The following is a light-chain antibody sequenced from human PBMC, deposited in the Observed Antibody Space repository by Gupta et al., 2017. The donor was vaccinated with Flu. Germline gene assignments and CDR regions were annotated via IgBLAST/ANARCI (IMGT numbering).Light chain of an antibody. CDR2: RAS. V-gene: IGKV1-5*03. CDR3: QEYHSYSWT. J-gene: IGKJ1*01. CDR1: QTISSW. Sequence: PSTLSASVGDRVTLTCRASQTISSWLAWYQQKPGKAPKLLIYRASSLASGVPSRFSGSGSGTDFTLTISSLQPDDSASYYCQEYHSYSWTFGQGTKVEIK.